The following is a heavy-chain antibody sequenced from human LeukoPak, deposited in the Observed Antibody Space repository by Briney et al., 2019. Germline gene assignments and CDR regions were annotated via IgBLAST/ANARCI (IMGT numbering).Heavy chain of an antibody. D-gene: IGHD6-13*01. CDR3: ARDTPQHLKRYDY. V-gene: IGHV1-18*01. CDR1: GYNFDKFG. Sequence: GASVKVSCKASGYNFDKFGIAWVRQAPGQGLEWMGWINTHNGNTKYAQQYQGRVTKTTDTSTSTVYMELRSLRSDDTAVYFCARDTPQHLKRYDYWGQGTQVTVSS. J-gene: IGHJ4*02. CDR2: INTHNGNT.